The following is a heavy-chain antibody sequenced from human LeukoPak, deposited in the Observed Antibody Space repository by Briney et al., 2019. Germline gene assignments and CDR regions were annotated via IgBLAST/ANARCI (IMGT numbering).Heavy chain of an antibody. Sequence: PGGSLRLSCAASGFTFSSYWMHWVRQAPGKGLVWVSRINSDGSSTSYADSVKGRFTISRDNAKNTLYLQMNSLRAEDTAVYYCTRDHTPPDYIVATITGGYFDYWGQGTLVTVSS. V-gene: IGHV3-74*01. CDR3: TRDHTPPDYIVATITGGYFDY. CDR2: INSDGSST. D-gene: IGHD5-12*01. CDR1: GFTFSSYW. J-gene: IGHJ4*02.